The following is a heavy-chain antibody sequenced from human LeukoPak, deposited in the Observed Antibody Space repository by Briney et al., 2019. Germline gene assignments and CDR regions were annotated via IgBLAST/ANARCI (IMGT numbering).Heavy chain of an antibody. CDR3: ARVRVGATMEI. Sequence: GGSLRLSCAASGFTFSNYWMSWVRQAPGKGLEWVANIKHDGTDKYYVDSVKGRFTISRDNAKNSLYLQMNSLRAEDTAVYYCARVRVGATMEIWGQGTLVTVSS. CDR2: IKHDGTDK. J-gene: IGHJ4*02. V-gene: IGHV3-7*04. CDR1: GFTFSNYW. D-gene: IGHD1-26*01.